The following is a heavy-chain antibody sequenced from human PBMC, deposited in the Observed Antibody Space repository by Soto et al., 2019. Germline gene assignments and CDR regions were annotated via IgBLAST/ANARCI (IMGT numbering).Heavy chain of an antibody. V-gene: IGHV4-34*01. D-gene: IGHD2-15*01. CDR3: ARGRRGGSRAGFDY. CDR1: GGSFSGYY. Sequence: QVQLQQWGAGLLKPSETLSLTCAVYGGSFSGYYWSWIRQPPGKGLEWIGEINHSGSTNYNPSLKSRVTISVDTSKNQFSLKLSSVTAADTAVYYCARGRRGGSRAGFDYWGQGTLVTVSS. CDR2: INHSGST. J-gene: IGHJ4*02.